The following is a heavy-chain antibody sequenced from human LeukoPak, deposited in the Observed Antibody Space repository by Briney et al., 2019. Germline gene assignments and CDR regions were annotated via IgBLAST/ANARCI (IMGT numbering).Heavy chain of an antibody. D-gene: IGHD3-10*01. J-gene: IGHJ4*02. CDR1: GYTFTSYA. CDR2: IDAGNGNT. Sequence: ASVKVSCKASGYTFTSYAMHWVRQAPGQRLEWMGWIDAGNGNTKYSQKFQGRVTITRDTSASTAYMELSSLRSEDTAVYYCAREWPDGSGSYYRWGQGILVTVSS. CDR3: AREWPDGSGSYYR. V-gene: IGHV1-3*01.